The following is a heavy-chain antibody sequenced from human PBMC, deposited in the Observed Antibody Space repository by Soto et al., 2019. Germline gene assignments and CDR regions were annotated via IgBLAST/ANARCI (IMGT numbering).Heavy chain of an antibody. V-gene: IGHV1-69*13. Sequence: EASVKVSCKASGGTFSSYAISWVRQAPGQGLEWMGGIIPIFGTANYAQKFQGRVTITADESTSTAYMELSSLRSEDTAVYYCAAYLDYYDSSGYYADWYFDLWGRGTLVTVSS. CDR3: AAYLDYYDSSGYYADWYFDL. CDR1: GGTFSSYA. J-gene: IGHJ2*01. CDR2: IIPIFGTA. D-gene: IGHD3-22*01.